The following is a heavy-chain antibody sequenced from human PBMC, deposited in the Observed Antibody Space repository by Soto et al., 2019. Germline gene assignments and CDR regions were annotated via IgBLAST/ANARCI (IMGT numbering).Heavy chain of an antibody. D-gene: IGHD1-20*01. J-gene: IGHJ4*02. V-gene: IGHV3-23*01. CDR2: ISGSGGST. CDR1: GFTFSSYA. Sequence: GGSLRLSCAASGFTFSSYAMSWVRQAPGKGLEWVSAISGSGGSTYYADSVKGRFTIARDNSKNTLYLQMNSQSAEDTAVYYCAKDPYNWNYFDYWGQGTLVTVSS. CDR3: AKDPYNWNYFDY.